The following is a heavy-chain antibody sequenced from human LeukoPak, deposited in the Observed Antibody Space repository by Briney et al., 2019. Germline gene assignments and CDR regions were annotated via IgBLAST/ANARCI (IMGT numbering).Heavy chain of an antibody. V-gene: IGHV4-59*08. J-gene: IGHJ4*02. CDR2: INYSGST. D-gene: IGHD5-18*01. CDR3: ARQGHSYGLDY. Sequence: SETLSLTCTVSGDSISSYYWSWIRQPPGKRLEWIGYINYSGSTKYKPSLKSRVTISVDTSKDQFSLKLSSVTAADTGVYYCARQGHSYGLDYWGQGTLVTVSS. CDR1: GDSISSYY.